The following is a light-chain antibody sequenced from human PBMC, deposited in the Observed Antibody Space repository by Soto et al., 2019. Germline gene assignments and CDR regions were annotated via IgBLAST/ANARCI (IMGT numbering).Light chain of an antibody. V-gene: IGKV3-20*01. CDR2: GAS. J-gene: IGKJ2*01. CDR1: QSVSSSY. Sequence: EIVLTQSPGTLSLSPGERATLSCRASQSVSSSYLAWYQHKPGQAPRLLIYGASSRATGIPDRFSGSGSGTDFTLTISRLEPEESAVYYCQQYGSSPYTFGQGTKLEIK. CDR3: QQYGSSPYT.